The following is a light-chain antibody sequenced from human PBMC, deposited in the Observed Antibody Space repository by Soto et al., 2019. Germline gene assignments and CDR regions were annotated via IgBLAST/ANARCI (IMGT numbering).Light chain of an antibody. CDR2: DAS. Sequence: IQLTQSPSSLSPSLGDRATLTCQASQNIYNYFNWYQQKPGRAPKLLIYDASKLEAGVPSRFRGSGSGTDFTFTISLKQPEDFALYYCQQYQNLWTFGQGTKVDIK. J-gene: IGKJ1*01. V-gene: IGKV1-33*01. CDR1: QNIYNY. CDR3: QQYQNLWT.